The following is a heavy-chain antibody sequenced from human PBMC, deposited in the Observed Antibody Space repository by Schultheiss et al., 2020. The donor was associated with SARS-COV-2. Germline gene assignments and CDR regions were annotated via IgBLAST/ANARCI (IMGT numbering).Heavy chain of an antibody. CDR3: ARGPIVVVPAYYMDV. Sequence: GSLRLSCAASGFTFSSYAMSWVRQAPGKGLEWVSAISGSGGSTYYADSVKGRFTISRDNSKNTLYLQMNSLRAEDTAVYYCARGPIVVVPAYYMDVWGKGTTVTVSS. J-gene: IGHJ6*03. CDR1: GFTFSSYA. CDR2: ISGSGGST. V-gene: IGHV3-23*01. D-gene: IGHD2-2*01.